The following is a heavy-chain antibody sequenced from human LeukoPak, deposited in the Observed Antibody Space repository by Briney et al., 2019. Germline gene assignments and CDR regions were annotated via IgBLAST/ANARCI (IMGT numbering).Heavy chain of an antibody. J-gene: IGHJ3*02. CDR2: INPNSGGT. V-gene: IGHV1-2*02. D-gene: IGHD5-24*01. Sequence: ASVKVSCKASGYTFTGYYMHWVRQAPGQGLEWMGWINPNSGGTNYAQKFQGRVTMTRDTSISTAYMELSRLRSDDTAVYYCARPPSKDGYSDALDIWGQGTMVTVSS. CDR1: GYTFTGYY. CDR3: ARPPSKDGYSDALDI.